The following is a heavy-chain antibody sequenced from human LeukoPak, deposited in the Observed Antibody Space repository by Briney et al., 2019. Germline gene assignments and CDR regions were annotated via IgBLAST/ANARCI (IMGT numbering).Heavy chain of an antibody. CDR3: ARVDTTMALYYFDC. J-gene: IGHJ4*02. Sequence: PSETLSLTCTVSGYSISSGYYWGWIRQPPGKGLGWIGSIYHSGSTYYNPSLKSRVTISVDTSKNQFSLKLSSVTAADTAVYYCARVDTTMALYYFDCWGQGTLVTVSS. CDR2: IYHSGST. CDR1: GYSISSGYY. V-gene: IGHV4-38-2*02. D-gene: IGHD5-18*01.